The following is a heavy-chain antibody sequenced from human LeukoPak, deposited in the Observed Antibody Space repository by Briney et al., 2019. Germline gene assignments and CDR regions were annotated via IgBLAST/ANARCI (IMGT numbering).Heavy chain of an antibody. CDR2: ISSSSSYI. J-gene: IGHJ4*02. D-gene: IGHD1-26*01. Sequence: GGSLRLSCAASGFTFSSYSMNWVRQAPGKGLEWVSSISSSSSYIYYADSVKGRFTISRDNAKNSLYLQMNSLRAEDTAVYYCARGGIVGATQGPDYWGQGTLVTVSS. CDR3: ARGGIVGATQGPDY. V-gene: IGHV3-21*01. CDR1: GFTFSSYS.